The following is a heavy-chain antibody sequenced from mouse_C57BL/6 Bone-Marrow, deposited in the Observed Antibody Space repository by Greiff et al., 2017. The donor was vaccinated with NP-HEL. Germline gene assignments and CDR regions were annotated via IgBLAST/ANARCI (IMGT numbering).Heavy chain of an antibody. D-gene: IGHD3-2*02. V-gene: IGHV1-54*01. Sequence: QVQLQQSGAELVRPGTSVKVSCKASGYAFTNYLIEWVKQRPGQGLEWIGVINPGSGGTNYNEKFKGKATLTADKSSSTAYMQLSSLTSEDSAVYFCARGELRLRYFDYWGQGTTRTVSS. CDR3: ARGELRLRYFDY. CDR1: GYAFTNYL. CDR2: INPGSGGT. J-gene: IGHJ2*01.